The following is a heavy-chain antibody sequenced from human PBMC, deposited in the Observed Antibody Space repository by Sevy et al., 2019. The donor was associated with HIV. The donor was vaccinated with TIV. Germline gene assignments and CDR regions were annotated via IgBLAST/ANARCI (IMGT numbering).Heavy chain of an antibody. CDR3: ARLSCTSAVCYLDY. D-gene: IGHD2-8*01. CDR1: GYSFTRYW. CDR2: IYPDDSET. J-gene: IGHJ4*02. Sequence: GESLKISCKGSGYSFTRYWIAWVRQMPGKGLEWMGIIYPDDSETRYSPSFQGQVTISADKSISTAYLQWSSLRASDSAMYYCARLSCTSAVCYLDYWGQGNLVTVSS. V-gene: IGHV5-51*01.